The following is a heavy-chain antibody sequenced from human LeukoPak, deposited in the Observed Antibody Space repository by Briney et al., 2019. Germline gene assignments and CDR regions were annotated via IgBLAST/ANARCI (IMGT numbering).Heavy chain of an antibody. CDR3: ARVPRSSGWYHREYYFDY. V-gene: IGHV1-18*01. Sequence: ASVKVSCKASGYTFTSYGISWVRQAPGQGLEWMGWISAYNGNTNYAQKLQGRVTMTTDTSTSTVYMELRSLRSDDTAVYYCARVPRSSGWYHREYYFDYWGQGTLVTVSS. D-gene: IGHD6-19*01. J-gene: IGHJ4*02. CDR1: GYTFTSYG. CDR2: ISAYNGNT.